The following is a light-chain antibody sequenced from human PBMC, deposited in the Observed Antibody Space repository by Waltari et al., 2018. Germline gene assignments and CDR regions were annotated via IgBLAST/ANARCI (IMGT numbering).Light chain of an antibody. V-gene: IGKV1-39*01. Sequence: DIQLTQSPTSLSAFVGDRVTITCRASQTIARSLMWYQQKPGKAPNLLIYAASTLQSGVPSRFSASGSGTDFTLAISSLQPEDFATYFCQQAYTPPWTFGLGTRVEVK. CDR2: AAS. CDR3: QQAYTPPWT. CDR1: QTIARS. J-gene: IGKJ1*01.